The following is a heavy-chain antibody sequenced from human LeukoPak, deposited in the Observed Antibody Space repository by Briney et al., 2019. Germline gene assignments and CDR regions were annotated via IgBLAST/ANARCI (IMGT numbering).Heavy chain of an antibody. CDR3: ARGNYDFWSGYLGY. D-gene: IGHD3-3*01. V-gene: IGHV3-48*01. J-gene: IGHJ4*02. Sequence: PGGSLRLSCAASGFTFSSYSMNWVRQAPGKGLEWVSYISSSSSTIYYADSVKGRFTISRDNAKNSLYLQMNSLRAEDTAVYYCARGNYDFWSGYLGYWGQGTLVTVSS. CDR1: GFTFSSYS. CDR2: ISSSSSTI.